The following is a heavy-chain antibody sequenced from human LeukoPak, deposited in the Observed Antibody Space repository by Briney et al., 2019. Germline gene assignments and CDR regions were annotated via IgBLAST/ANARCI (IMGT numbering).Heavy chain of an antibody. CDR3: ARRDSGLEFFDY. J-gene: IGHJ4*02. Sequence: GESLQIYCKGSGYSFTNYWIGWMRQMPGQGLEWMGIIYPGDSDTRYSPSFQGQVTISADKSFSTAYLQWRSLKASDTAIYYCARRDSGLEFFDYWGQGTLVTVSS. D-gene: IGHD5-12*01. CDR1: GYSFTNYW. V-gene: IGHV5-51*01. CDR2: IYPGDSDT.